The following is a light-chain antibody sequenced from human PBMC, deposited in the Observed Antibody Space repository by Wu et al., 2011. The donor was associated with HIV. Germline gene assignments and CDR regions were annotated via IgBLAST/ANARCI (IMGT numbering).Light chain of an antibody. Sequence: EIVLTQSPDTLSLSPGERATLSCRASQSVYNNLLAWYQQKVGQNPKLLIYGVSTRASGIPDRFSGSGSGTDFTLTISRLEPEDFAVYYCQHYGSSPYTFGQGTKLEI. CDR3: QHYGSSPYT. V-gene: IGKV3-20*01. CDR2: GVS. J-gene: IGKJ2*01. CDR1: QSVYNNL.